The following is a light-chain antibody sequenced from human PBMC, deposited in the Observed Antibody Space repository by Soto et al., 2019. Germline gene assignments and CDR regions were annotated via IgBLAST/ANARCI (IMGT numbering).Light chain of an antibody. J-gene: IGKJ1*01. V-gene: IGKV3-20*01. Sequence: EIVLTQSPGTLSLSPGERATLSCRAGQSVSSSYLAWYQQKPGQAPRLLIYGASSRATGIPDRFSGSGSGTDFTLPISRLEPEDFAVYYCQQYGSSPTWTFGQGTKVEIK. CDR2: GAS. CDR1: QSVSSSY. CDR3: QQYGSSPTWT.